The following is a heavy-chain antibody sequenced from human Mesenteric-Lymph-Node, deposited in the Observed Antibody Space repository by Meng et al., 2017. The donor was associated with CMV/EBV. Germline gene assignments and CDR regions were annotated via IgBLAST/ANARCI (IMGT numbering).Heavy chain of an antibody. Sequence: ASVKVSCKASGYTFINYGISWVRQAPGQGLEWMGWSSAYNGDTNYPQKLQGRVTMTTDTSTTTAYMELRSLRSDDTAVYYCARGGGDFWSGYYPNYYYGMDVWDQGTTVTVSS. CDR2: SSAYNGDT. CDR1: GYTFINYG. CDR3: ARGGGDFWSGYYPNYYYGMDV. D-gene: IGHD3-3*01. J-gene: IGHJ6*02. V-gene: IGHV1-18*01.